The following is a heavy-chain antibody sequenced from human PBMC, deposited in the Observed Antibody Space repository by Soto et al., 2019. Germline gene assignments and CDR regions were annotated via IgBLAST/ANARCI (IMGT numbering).Heavy chain of an antibody. CDR2: INAGNGNT. CDR1: GYTLTSYA. J-gene: IGHJ4*02. D-gene: IGHD3-22*01. CDR3: ARGFVDSSGYFYY. V-gene: IGHV1-3*01. Sequence: ASVKGSCKASGYTLTSYAVHWVRQAPGQRLEWMGWINAGNGNTKYSQKFQGRVTITRDTSASTAYMELSSLRSEDTAVYYCARGFVDSSGYFYYWGQGTLVT.